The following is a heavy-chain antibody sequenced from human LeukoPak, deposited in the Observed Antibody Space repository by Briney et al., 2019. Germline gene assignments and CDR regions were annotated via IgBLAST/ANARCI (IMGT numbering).Heavy chain of an antibody. CDR1: GFTVSSNY. J-gene: IGHJ4*02. Sequence: GGSLRLSCAASGFTVSSNYMSWVRQAPGKGLEGVSVIYSGGSTYYADSVKGRFTISRDNSKNTLYLQMNSLRAEDTAVYYCARDRDHGSGSKGDHWGQGTLVTVSS. CDR3: ARDRDHGSGSKGDH. V-gene: IGHV3-66*01. CDR2: IYSGGST. D-gene: IGHD3-10*01.